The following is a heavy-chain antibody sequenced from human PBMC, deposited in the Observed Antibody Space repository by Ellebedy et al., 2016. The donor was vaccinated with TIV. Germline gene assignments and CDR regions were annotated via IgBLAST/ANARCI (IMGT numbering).Heavy chain of an antibody. CDR3: ARGGGSPYFDY. CDR1: GGSVSSGNYY. J-gene: IGHJ4*02. D-gene: IGHD1-26*01. CDR2: IYYSGSN. V-gene: IGHV4-61*01. Sequence: SETLSLTCTVSGGSVSSGNYYWSWIRQPPGKGLEWIGYIYYSGSNNYSPSLKSRVTISVDTSKNQFSLKLSSVTAADTAVYYCARGGGSPYFDYWGQGTLVTVSS.